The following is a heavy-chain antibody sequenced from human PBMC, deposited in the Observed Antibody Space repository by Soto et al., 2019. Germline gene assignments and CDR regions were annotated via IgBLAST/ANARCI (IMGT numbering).Heavy chain of an antibody. Sequence: GRSLRLSCSVSGFTFSNYAMHWVRQAPGKGLEYVPGITSEGDRTWHADSVKDRFTISRDNSKNTLFLQMSSLRVEDTAIYFCVKGNQLLRYYFEFWGPGTLVTVSS. CDR3: VKGNQLLRYYFEF. CDR2: ITSEGDRT. J-gene: IGHJ4*01. V-gene: IGHV3-64D*06. CDR1: GFTFSNYA. D-gene: IGHD2-15*01.